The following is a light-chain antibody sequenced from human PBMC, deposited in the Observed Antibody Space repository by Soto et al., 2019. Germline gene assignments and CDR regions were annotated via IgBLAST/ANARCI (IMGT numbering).Light chain of an antibody. CDR2: GAS. V-gene: IGKV3-15*01. CDR3: QQRYNWPPT. Sequence: EIVMTQSPATLSVSPGERATLSCRASQSVKTNLAWYQQKPGQAPRLLIYGASTRATGISARFSGSGSGTEFTLTISGLQSEDFAVYYCQQRYNWPPTFGQGTKVEIK. J-gene: IGKJ1*01. CDR1: QSVKTN.